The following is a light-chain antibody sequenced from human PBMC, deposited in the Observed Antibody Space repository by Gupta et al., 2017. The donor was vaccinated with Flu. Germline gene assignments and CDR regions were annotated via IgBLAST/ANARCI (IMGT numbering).Light chain of an antibody. CDR3: QQYGSSPAT. CDR1: QSVTSNY. CDR2: GAS. Sequence: ERATISCRASQSVTSNYLAWYQQKPGQPPRLLIYGASSRATGIPDRFSGSGSGTDFILTISRLEPEDFAVYCCQQYGSSPATFGQGTKLDIK. V-gene: IGKV3-20*01. J-gene: IGKJ2*01.